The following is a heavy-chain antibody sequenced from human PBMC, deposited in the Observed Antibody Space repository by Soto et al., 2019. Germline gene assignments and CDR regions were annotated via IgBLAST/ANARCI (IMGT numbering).Heavy chain of an antibody. CDR1: GGTISSGGFY. D-gene: IGHD3-10*01. V-gene: IGHV4-31*03. CDR3: ARGITMVRGVGLFYFDY. Sequence: TQSLTCTVSGGTISSGGFYGTWNRQHPGKGLEWIGYMYYSGSTYYNPSLKSRVTISVDTSKKKFSLKLSSVTAADTAVYYCARGITMVRGVGLFYFDYWGQGTLVTVSS. J-gene: IGHJ4*02. CDR2: MYYSGST.